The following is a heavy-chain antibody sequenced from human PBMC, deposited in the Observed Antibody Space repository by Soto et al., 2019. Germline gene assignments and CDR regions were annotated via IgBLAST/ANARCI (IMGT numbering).Heavy chain of an antibody. J-gene: IGHJ4*02. CDR1: GFSFSGYG. CDR3: AKGANVYDLLTVDFDY. CDR2: MSYDGNYE. Sequence: QVQLVESGGGVVQPGRSLRLSCAASGFSFSGYGMHWVRQAPGKGLEWLAVMSYDGNYESYADSVKGRFTISRDNSKNTLYLQMNSLRTEDTAVYYCAKGANVYDLLTVDFDYRGQGNLVTVSS. V-gene: IGHV3-30*18. D-gene: IGHD3-9*01.